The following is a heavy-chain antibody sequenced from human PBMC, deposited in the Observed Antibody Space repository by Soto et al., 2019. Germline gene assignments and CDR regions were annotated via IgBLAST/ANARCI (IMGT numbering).Heavy chain of an antibody. CDR2: INHSGST. V-gene: IGHV4-34*01. J-gene: IGHJ6*03. CDR1: GGSFSGYY. D-gene: IGHD3-10*01. CDR3: ASFSGSGSYYPTNYYYMDV. Sequence: TSETLSLTCAVYGGSFSGYYWSWIRQPPGKGLEWIGEINHSGSTNYNPSLKSRVTISVDTSKNQFSLKLSSVTAADTAVYYCASFSGSGSYYPTNYYYMDVWGKGTKVTGSS.